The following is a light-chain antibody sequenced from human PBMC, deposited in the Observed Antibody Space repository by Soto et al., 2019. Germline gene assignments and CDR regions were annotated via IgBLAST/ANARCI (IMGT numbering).Light chain of an antibody. CDR1: SSDVGGYNY. J-gene: IGLJ2*01. CDR3: SSYTSSSTPHVV. V-gene: IGLV2-14*01. Sequence: QSALTQPASVSGSPGQSITISCTGTSSDVGGYNYVSWYQQHPGKAPKLMIYDVSNRPSGVSNRFSGSKSGNTASLTISGLQSEDEADYYCSSYTSSSTPHVVFGGGTQLTVL. CDR2: DVS.